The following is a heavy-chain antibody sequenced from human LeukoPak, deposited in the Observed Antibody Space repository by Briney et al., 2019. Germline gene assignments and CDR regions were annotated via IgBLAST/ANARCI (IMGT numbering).Heavy chain of an antibody. V-gene: IGHV3-23*01. D-gene: IGHD1-26*01. CDR3: ARTVGATLGGYFDY. J-gene: IGHJ4*02. Sequence: GGSLRLSCAASGFTFRSYAMSWVRQAPGKGLEWVSGTSGSGGSTYYADSVKGRFTISRDNSKNTLYLQMNSLRAEDTAVYYCARTVGATLGGYFDYWGQGTLVTVSS. CDR1: GFTFRSYA. CDR2: TSGSGGST.